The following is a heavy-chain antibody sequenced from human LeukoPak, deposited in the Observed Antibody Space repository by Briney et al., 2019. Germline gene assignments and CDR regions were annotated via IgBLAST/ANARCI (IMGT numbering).Heavy chain of an antibody. J-gene: IGHJ4*02. V-gene: IGHV3-7*01. CDR3: ARFARRDGYNSNYFDH. D-gene: IGHD5-24*01. Sequence: GGSLRLSCAASGFTFSSYWMSWVRQAPGKGLEWVANIKQDGSEKYYVDSVKGRFTISRDNAKNSLYLQMNSLRAEDTAVYYCARFARRDGYNSNYFDHWGQGTLVTVSS. CDR2: IKQDGSEK. CDR1: GFTFSSYW.